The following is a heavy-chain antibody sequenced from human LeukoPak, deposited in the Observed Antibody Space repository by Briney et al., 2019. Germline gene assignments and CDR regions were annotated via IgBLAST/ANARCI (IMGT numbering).Heavy chain of an antibody. V-gene: IGHV4-39*01. J-gene: IGHJ4*02. D-gene: IGHD3-10*01. CDR2: NYYSGST. CDR1: GGSISSSSYY. Sequence: PSETLSLTCTVSGGSISSSSYYWGWIRQPPGKGLEWIGSNYYSGSTYYNPSLKSRVTISVDTSKNQFSLKLSSVTAADTAVYYCASQDERITMVRGVIRFDYWGQGTLVTVSS. CDR3: ASQDERITMVRGVIRFDY.